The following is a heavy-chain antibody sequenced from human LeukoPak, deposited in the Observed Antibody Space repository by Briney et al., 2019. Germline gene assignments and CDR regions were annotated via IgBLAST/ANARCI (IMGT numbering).Heavy chain of an antibody. Sequence: ASVKVSCKASGYTFTSYDINWVRQATGQGLEWMGWMNPNSGNTGYAQKFQGRVTMTRSTSISTAYMELSSLRSEDTAVYYCARGGYCSGGSCYGDDAFDIWGQGTMVTVSS. D-gene: IGHD2-15*01. CDR1: GYTFTSYD. J-gene: IGHJ3*02. CDR3: ARGGYCSGGSCYGDDAFDI. V-gene: IGHV1-8*01. CDR2: MNPNSGNT.